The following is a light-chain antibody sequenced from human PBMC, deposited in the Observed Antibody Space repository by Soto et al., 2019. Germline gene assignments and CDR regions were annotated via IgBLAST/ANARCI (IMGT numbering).Light chain of an antibody. CDR3: QQYTSYPLN. V-gene: IGKV1-5*03. CDR1: QSVGKW. CDR2: KAS. J-gene: IGKJ4*01. Sequence: DIQMTQSPSTLSAFVGDRVTITCRASQSVGKWLAWYQQKPGKAPKILICKASTLESGVPSRFSGSGSGTEFTLTISSLQPDDFATYYCQQYTSYPLNFGGGTKVEIK.